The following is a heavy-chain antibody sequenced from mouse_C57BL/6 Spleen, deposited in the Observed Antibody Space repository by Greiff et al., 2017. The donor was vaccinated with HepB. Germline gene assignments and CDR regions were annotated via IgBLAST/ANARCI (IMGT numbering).Heavy chain of an antibody. CDR3: ARKGPYGSFDY. V-gene: IGHV1-22*01. Sequence: DVQLQESGPELVKPGASVKMSCKASGYTFTDYNMHWVKQSHGKSLEWIGYINPNNGGTSYNQKFKGKATLTVNKSSSTAYMELRSLTSEDSAVYYCARKGPYGSFDYWGQGTTLTVSS. CDR2: INPNNGGT. CDR1: GYTFTDYN. D-gene: IGHD2-2*01. J-gene: IGHJ2*01.